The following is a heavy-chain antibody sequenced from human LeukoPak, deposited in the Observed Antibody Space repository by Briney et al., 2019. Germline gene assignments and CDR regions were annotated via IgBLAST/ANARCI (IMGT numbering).Heavy chain of an antibody. CDR1: GGSISGYY. D-gene: IGHD1-14*01. CDR2: VYTSGST. Sequence: SDTLSLTRSVSGGSISGYYWTWIRQPAGKGLEWIGRVYTSGSTHYNPSLKTRLTMSVDTSKNQFSLKLSSVTAADTAVYYCARGDRKSNYVGYWGQGTLVTVSS. J-gene: IGHJ4*02. CDR3: ARGDRKSNYVGY. V-gene: IGHV4-4*07.